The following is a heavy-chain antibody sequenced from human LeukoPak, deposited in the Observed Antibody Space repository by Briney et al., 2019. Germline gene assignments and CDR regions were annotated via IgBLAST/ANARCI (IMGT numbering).Heavy chain of an antibody. D-gene: IGHD1-14*01. V-gene: IGHV3-48*01. CDR3: ARAAQPGFDP. J-gene: IGHJ5*02. Sequence: PGGSLRLSCAASGFTFSSYAMNWVRQAPGKGLEWVSYISSSSNTIHYADSVKGRFTISRDNARNSLSLQMNSLRAEDTAVYYCARAAQPGFDPWGQGTLVTVSS. CDR2: ISSSSNTI. CDR1: GFTFSSYA.